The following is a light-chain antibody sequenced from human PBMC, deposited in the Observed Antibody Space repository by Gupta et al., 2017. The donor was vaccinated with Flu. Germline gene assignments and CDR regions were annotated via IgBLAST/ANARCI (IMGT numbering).Light chain of an antibody. V-gene: IGLV2-14*01. Sequence: ITISCTGTSSDVGYYNYVSWYQQPSGKAPKLLIYEVSNRPSGVSNRFSGSKSGNTASLTISGLQTEDEADYYCSSYTGSNTLYVFGTGTKVTVL. CDR3: SSYTGSNTLYV. J-gene: IGLJ1*01. CDR1: SSDVGYYNY. CDR2: EVS.